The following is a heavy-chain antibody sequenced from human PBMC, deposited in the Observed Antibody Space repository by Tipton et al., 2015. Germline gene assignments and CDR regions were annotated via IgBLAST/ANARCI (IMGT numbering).Heavy chain of an antibody. V-gene: IGHV3-73*01. CDR3: VLTTIYYFDF. CDR2: IRSKANSYAT. D-gene: IGHD3-9*01. Sequence: SLRLSCAASGFSVRSNYMTWVRQASGKGLEWVGRIRSKANSYATAYAASVKGRFTISRDDSKNTAYLQMNSLKTEDTAVYYCVLTTIYYFDFWGQGTLVTVSS. CDR1: GFSVRSNY. J-gene: IGHJ4*02.